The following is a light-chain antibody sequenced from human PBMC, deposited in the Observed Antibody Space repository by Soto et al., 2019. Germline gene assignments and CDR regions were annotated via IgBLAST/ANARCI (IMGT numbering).Light chain of an antibody. CDR1: SGHSTYA. Sequence: QLVLTQSPSASASLGASVKLTCTLSSGHSTYAIAWHQQQPEQGPRYLMKLYSDGSHSKGDELPDRFSASSSEAERYLATSSHLSEDEADYYCQPSGTGPWVFGGGTKLTVL. CDR3: QPSGTGPWV. J-gene: IGLJ3*02. CDR2: LYSDGSH. V-gene: IGLV4-69*01.